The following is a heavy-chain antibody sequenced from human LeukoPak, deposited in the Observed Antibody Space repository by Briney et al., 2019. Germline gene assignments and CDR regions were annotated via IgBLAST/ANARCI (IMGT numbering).Heavy chain of an antibody. CDR2: IKQDGSET. D-gene: IGHD1-26*01. J-gene: IGHJ4*02. CDR1: GYTFSIYW. V-gene: IGHV3-7*01. CDR3: TRENSGSLSLEY. Sequence: GGSLRLSRAASGYTFSIYWMNWVRQAPGKGLEWVASIKQDGSETYYMESVQGRFTISRDNDMNFLYLQLSSLRAEDTAVYYCTRENSGSLSLEYWGQGTLVTVSS.